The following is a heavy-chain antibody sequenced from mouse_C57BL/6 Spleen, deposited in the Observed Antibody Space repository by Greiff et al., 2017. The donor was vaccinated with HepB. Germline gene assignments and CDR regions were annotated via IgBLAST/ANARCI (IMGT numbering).Heavy chain of an antibody. J-gene: IGHJ4*01. CDR2: INPSSGYT. D-gene: IGHD1-1*01. CDR1: GYTFTSYT. V-gene: IGHV1-4*01. CDR3: ARWDYYGSPYAMDY. Sequence: QVQLQQSGAELARPGASVKMSCKASGYTFTSYTMHWVKQRPGQGLEWIGYINPSSGYTKYNQKFKDKATLTADKSSSTAYMQLSSLTSEDSAVYYFARWDYYGSPYAMDYWGQGTSVTVSS.